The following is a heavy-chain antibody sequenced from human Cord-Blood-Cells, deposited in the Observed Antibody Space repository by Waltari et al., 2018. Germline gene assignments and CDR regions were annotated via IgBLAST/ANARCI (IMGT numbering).Heavy chain of an antibody. V-gene: IGHV4-34*01. CDR3: ARTYYDFWSGYYYYYYGMDV. J-gene: IGHJ6*02. CDR2: INQSGNT. CDR1: GGSFSGYY. D-gene: IGHD3-3*01. Sequence: QVQLQQWGAGLLKPSETLSLTCAVYGGSFSGYYWSWIRQPTGKGLGWVGEINQSGNTNYTPSLKSRVTISVDTSKNQFSLKLSSVTAADTAVYYCARTYYDFWSGYYYYYYGMDVWGQGTTVTVSS.